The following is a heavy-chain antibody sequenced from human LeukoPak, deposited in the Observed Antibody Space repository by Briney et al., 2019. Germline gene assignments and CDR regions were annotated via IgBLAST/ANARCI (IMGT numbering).Heavy chain of an antibody. J-gene: IGHJ4*02. CDR3: ARAPRYFDWLPNY. D-gene: IGHD3-9*01. Sequence: PGGSLRLSCAASGFIFSSYAMSWVRQAPGKGLEWVSAISGSGGSTYYADSVKGRFTISRDNSKNTLYLQMNSLRAEDTAVYYCARAPRYFDWLPNYWGQGTLVTVSS. CDR1: GFIFSSYA. V-gene: IGHV3-23*01. CDR2: ISGSGGST.